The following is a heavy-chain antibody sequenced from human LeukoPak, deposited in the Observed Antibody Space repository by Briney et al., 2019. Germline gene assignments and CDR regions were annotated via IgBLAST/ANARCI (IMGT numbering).Heavy chain of an antibody. J-gene: IGHJ4*02. CDR2: ISGNGVTT. D-gene: IGHD3-10*01. CDR1: GGSFSGYY. CDR3: GRGRLYGSGTYYVFDY. Sequence: ETLSLTCAVYGGSFSGYYWSWVRQAPGTGLEWVSSISGNGVTTYYADSVKGRFTISRDNSKNTVYVQMNSLRDEDTAVYYCGRGRLYGSGTYYVFDYWGRGTLVTVSS. V-gene: IGHV3-23*01.